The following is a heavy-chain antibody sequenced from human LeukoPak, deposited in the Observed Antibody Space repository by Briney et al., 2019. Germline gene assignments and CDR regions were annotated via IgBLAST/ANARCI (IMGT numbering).Heavy chain of an antibody. CDR3: ARGPRGYSYGHNWFDP. CDR1: GGSFSGYY. CDR2: INHSGST. V-gene: IGHV4-34*01. J-gene: IGHJ5*02. D-gene: IGHD5-18*01. Sequence: SETLSLTCAVYGGSFSGYYWSWIRQPPGKGLEWIGEINHSGSTNYNPSLKSRVTISVDTSKNQFSLKLSSVTAADTAVYYCARGPRGYSYGHNWFDPWGHGTLVTVYS.